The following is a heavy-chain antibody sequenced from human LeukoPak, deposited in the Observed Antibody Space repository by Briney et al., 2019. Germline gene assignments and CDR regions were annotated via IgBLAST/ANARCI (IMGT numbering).Heavy chain of an antibody. CDR3: AAEYCGGGFCYTRHSGHDY. CDR2: ISSSGSTI. Sequence: GGSLRLSCAASGFTFSNAWMSWIRQAPGKGLEWVSYISSSGSTIDYADSVKGRFTISRDNVKNSLYLQMNSLRAEDTALYYCAAEYCGGGFCYTRHSGHDYWGQGTLVTVSS. J-gene: IGHJ4*02. D-gene: IGHD2-15*01. V-gene: IGHV3-11*04. CDR1: GFTFSNAW.